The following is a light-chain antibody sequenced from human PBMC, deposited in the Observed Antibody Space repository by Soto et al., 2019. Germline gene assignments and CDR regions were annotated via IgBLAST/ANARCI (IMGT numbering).Light chain of an antibody. V-gene: IGLV2-14*01. Sequence: QSALTQPASVSGSPGQSITVSCTGTSSDIGVYNYVSWYQQHPGKAPKVMIYDVSNRPSGVSNRFSGFKSGNTASLTISVLQADDQADYYCSSYTSNSTLVFGTGTKLTVL. J-gene: IGLJ1*01. CDR2: DVS. CDR1: SSDIGVYNY. CDR3: SSYTSNSTLV.